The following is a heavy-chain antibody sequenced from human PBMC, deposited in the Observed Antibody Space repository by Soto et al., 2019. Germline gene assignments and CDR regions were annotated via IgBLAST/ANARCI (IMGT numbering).Heavy chain of an antibody. CDR3: AGGLYCSGGSCQNWFDP. D-gene: IGHD2-15*01. V-gene: IGHV1-3*01. CDR1: GYTFTSYA. CDR2: INAGNGNT. Sequence: ASVKVSCKASGYTFTSYAMHWVRQAPGQRLEWMGWINAGNGNTKYSQKFRGRVTITRDTSASTAYMELSSLRSEDTAVYYCAGGLYCSGGSCQNWFDPWGQGTLVTVSS. J-gene: IGHJ5*02.